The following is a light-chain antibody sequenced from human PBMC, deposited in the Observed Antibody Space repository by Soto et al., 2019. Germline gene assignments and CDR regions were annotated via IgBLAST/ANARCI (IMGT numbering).Light chain of an antibody. CDR2: GAS. J-gene: IGKJ1*01. V-gene: IGKV3-15*01. CDR3: QQYNNWPPPWT. CDR1: QSVSSN. Sequence: ETVMTQSPATLSVSPGGRATLSCRASQSVSSNLAWYQQKPGQAPRLLIYGASTRATGIPARFSGSGSGTEFTLTISSLQSEDFAVYYCQQYNNWPPPWTFGQGTKVDIK.